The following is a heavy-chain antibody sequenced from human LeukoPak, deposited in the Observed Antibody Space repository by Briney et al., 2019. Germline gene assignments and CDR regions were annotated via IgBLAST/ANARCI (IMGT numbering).Heavy chain of an antibody. J-gene: IGHJ4*02. CDR1: GFTFSSYS. CDR3: ARDLGGSCHN. CDR2: ISSSSSYI. Sequence: GGTLRLSCAASGFTFSSYSMNWVRQAPGKGLEWVSSISSSSSYIYYADSVKGRFTISRDNAKNSLYLQMNSLRAEDTAVYYCARDLGGSCHNWGQGTLVTVSS. V-gene: IGHV3-21*01. D-gene: IGHD2-15*01.